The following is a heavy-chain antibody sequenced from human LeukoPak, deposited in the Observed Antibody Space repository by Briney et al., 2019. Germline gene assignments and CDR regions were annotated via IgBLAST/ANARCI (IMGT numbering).Heavy chain of an antibody. CDR2: IYYSGST. CDR3: ARGRTGYSGYVDY. V-gene: IGHV4-59*12. J-gene: IGHJ4*02. CDR1: GGSISSYY. Sequence: SETLSLTCTVSGGSISSYYWSWIRQPPGKGLEWIGYIYYSGSTNYNPSLKSRVTISVDTSKNQFSLKLSSVTAADTAVYYCARGRTGYSGYVDYWGQGTLVTVSS. D-gene: IGHD5-12*01.